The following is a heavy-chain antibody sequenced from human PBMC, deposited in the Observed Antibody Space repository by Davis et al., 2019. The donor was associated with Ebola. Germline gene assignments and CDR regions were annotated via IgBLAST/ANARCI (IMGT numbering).Heavy chain of an antibody. D-gene: IGHD6-13*01. CDR2: IDPSDSYT. CDR3: ARLPLYSSSWYGMGYFDY. J-gene: IGHJ4*02. Sequence: GESLKISCKGSGYSFTSYWIGWVRQMPGKGLEWMGRIDPSDSYTNYSPSFQGHVTISADKSISTAYLQWSSLKASDTAMYYCARLPLYSSSWYGMGYFDYWGQGTLVTVSS. CDR1: GYSFTSYW. V-gene: IGHV5-10-1*01.